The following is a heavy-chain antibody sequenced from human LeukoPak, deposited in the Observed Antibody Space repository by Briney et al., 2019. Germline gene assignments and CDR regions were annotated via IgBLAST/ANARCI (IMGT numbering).Heavy chain of an antibody. D-gene: IGHD2-15*01. CDR3: ARGGVVDV. Sequence: PGGSLRLSCAASGFTFDDYAMHWVRQAPGKGLEWVSLISGDGGSTYYADSVKGRFTISRDNAKNSLYLQMNSLRAEDTAVYYCARGGVVDVWGKGTTVTVSS. J-gene: IGHJ6*04. CDR2: ISGDGGST. V-gene: IGHV3-43*02. CDR1: GFTFDDYA.